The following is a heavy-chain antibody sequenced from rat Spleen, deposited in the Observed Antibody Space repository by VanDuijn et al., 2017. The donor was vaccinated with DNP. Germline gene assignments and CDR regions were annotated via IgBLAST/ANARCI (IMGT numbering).Heavy chain of an antibody. D-gene: IGHD1-4*01. J-gene: IGHJ4*01. CDR1: GFTFSDYY. CDR3: ARRVGYYYALDA. V-gene: IGHV5-20*01. CDR2: ISYDGGST. Sequence: EVQLVESGGDLVQSGRSLKVSCAASGFTFSDYYMAWVRQAPTKGLEWVASISYDGGSTYYRDSVKGRFTISRDNAKSSLYLQMDSLRSEDTATYYCARRVGYYYALDAWGQGTSVTVSS.